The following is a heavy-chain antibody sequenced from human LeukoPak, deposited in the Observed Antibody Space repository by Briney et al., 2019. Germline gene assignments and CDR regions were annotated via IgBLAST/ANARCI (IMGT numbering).Heavy chain of an antibody. Sequence: ASVKVSCKASGYTFTNYYMHWVRQAPGQGLEWMGWISAYNGNTNYAQKLQGRVTMTTDTSTSTAYMELRSLRSDGTAVYYCARDGGNSLETDYWGQGTLVTVSS. CDR3: ARDGGNSLETDY. CDR1: GYTFTNYY. CDR2: ISAYNGNT. J-gene: IGHJ4*02. D-gene: IGHD4-23*01. V-gene: IGHV1-18*04.